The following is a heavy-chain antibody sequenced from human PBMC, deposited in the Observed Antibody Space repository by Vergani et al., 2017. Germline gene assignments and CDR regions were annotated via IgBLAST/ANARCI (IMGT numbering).Heavy chain of an antibody. CDR1: GGSISSGGYY. Sequence: QVQLQESGPGLVKPSQTLSLTCTVSGGSISSGGYYWSWIRQHPGEGLEWIGYIYYSGSTYYNPSFKSRVTISVDTSENQFSLKLSSVTAADTAVYYCARDFEYSNSFHTFDIWGQGTMVTVSS. D-gene: IGHD6-6*01. J-gene: IGHJ3*02. CDR2: IYYSGST. V-gene: IGHV4-31*03. CDR3: ARDFEYSNSFHTFDI.